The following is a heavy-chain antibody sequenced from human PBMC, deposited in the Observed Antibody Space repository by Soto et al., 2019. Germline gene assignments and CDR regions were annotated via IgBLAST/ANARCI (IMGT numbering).Heavy chain of an antibody. Sequence: VGSLRLSGAASGFTFSSYAMSWVRQAPGKGLEWVSAISGSGGSTYYADSVKGRFTISRDNSKNTLYLQMNSLRAEDTAVYYCAKDPSGGPPGLYWLDVWGQGTMVTVSS. CDR1: GFTFSSYA. V-gene: IGHV3-23*01. CDR2: ISGSGGST. J-gene: IGHJ6*02. D-gene: IGHD2-15*01. CDR3: AKDPSGGPPGLYWLDV.